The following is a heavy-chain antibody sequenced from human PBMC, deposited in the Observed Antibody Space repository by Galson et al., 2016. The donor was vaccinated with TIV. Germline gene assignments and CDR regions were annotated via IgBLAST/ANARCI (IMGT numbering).Heavy chain of an antibody. CDR1: GYTFSNYG. CDR3: ARRGRFLDSYDYYGMDV. D-gene: IGHD3/OR15-3a*01. CDR2: ISAYNGNT. Sequence: SVKVSCKASGYTFSNYGISWVRQAPGQGLEWMGWISAYNGNTKYVQKLQGRVTMTTDTSTSTAYMELRRLRSDDTAVYYCARRGRFLDSYDYYGMDVWGQGTTVTVSS. J-gene: IGHJ6*02. V-gene: IGHV1-18*01.